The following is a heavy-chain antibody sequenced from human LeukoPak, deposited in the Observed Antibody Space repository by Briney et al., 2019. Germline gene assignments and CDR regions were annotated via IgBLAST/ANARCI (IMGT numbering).Heavy chain of an antibody. V-gene: IGHV4-39*07. D-gene: IGHD3-16*01. Sequence: SGTLSLTCTVSRYSISSTIYYWGWIRQSPGRGLEWLGTVYYTGSTDYNPSLETRVTISVDTSKNQFSLNLRSVTAADTAVYYCARSNNGGESYYFYYMDVWGKGTTVTVSS. J-gene: IGHJ6*03. CDR2: VYYTGST. CDR3: ARSNNGGESYYFYYMDV. CDR1: RYSISSTIYY.